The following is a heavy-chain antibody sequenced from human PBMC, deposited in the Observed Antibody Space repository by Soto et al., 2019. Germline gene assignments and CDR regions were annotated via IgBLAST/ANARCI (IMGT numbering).Heavy chain of an antibody. CDR3: VRATAARQRDYSYHYYLHI. CDR2: INPNGGST. V-gene: IGHV1-46*03. D-gene: IGHD6-6*01. CDR1: GYTFINYY. J-gene: IGHJ6*03. Sequence: ASVKVSCKSSGYTFINYYIHWVRQAPGQGLEWMGVINPNGGSTVYAQKFQGRVTLTRDTSTSTAYVELSSLRSDDTAVYFCVRATAARQRDYSYHYYLHIWGKGTTVTVSS.